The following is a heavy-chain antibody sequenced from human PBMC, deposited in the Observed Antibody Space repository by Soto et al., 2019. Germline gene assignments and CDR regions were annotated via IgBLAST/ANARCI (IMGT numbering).Heavy chain of an antibody. V-gene: IGHV4-59*01. D-gene: IGHD6-6*01. CDR1: GGSISSYY. CDR2: IYYSGST. CDR3: AREVGEVDYSSSSDAFDI. J-gene: IGHJ3*02. Sequence: PSETLSLTCTVSGGSISSYYWSWIRQPPGKGLEWIGYIYYSGSTNYNPSLKSRVTISVDTSKNQFSLKLSSVTAADTAVYYCAREVGEVDYSSSSDAFDIWGQGTMVTVAS.